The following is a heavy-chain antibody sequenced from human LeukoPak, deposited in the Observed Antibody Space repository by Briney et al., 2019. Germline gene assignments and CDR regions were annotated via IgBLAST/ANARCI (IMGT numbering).Heavy chain of an antibody. CDR1: GFTFSSYS. J-gene: IGHJ4*02. V-gene: IGHV3-21*01. Sequence: GGSLRLSCAASGFTFSSYSMNWVRQAPGKGLEWVSPISSSSSYIYYADSVKGRFTISRDNAKNSLYLQMNSLRAEDTAAYYCAGVRYRSSLGGKLFDYWGQGTLVTVSS. CDR2: ISSSSSYI. CDR3: AGVRYRSSLGGKLFDY. D-gene: IGHD6-6*01.